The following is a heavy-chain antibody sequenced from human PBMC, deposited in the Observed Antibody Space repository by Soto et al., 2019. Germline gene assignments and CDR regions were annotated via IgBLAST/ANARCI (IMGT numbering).Heavy chain of an antibody. CDR3: ARDEPYYGSGSYCSPGSS. CDR1: GYTFTSYG. Sequence: QVQLVQSGAEVKKPGASVKVSCKASGYTFTSYGISWVRQAPGQGLEWMGWISAYNGNTNYAQKLQGRVTMTTDTSTSTAYMELRSLRSDDTAVYYCARDEPYYGSGSYCSPGSSWGQGTLVTVSS. CDR2: ISAYNGNT. J-gene: IGHJ4*02. V-gene: IGHV1-18*01. D-gene: IGHD3-10*01.